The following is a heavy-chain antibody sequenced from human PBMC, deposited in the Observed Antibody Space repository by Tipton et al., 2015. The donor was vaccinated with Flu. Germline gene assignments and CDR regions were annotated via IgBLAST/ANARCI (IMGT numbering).Heavy chain of an antibody. D-gene: IGHD5-18*01. CDR1: GEALGSSSYS. CDR3: ARAAYSTSWTYDD. V-gene: IGHV4-30-2*01. CDR2: IYHGGST. J-gene: IGHJ4*02. Sequence: GEALGSSSYSWTFIRQPPGKALEWIGNIYHGGSTFYNPSLKSRVTISLDTSNNQFSLRLTSVTSADTAVYFCARAAYSTSWTYDDWGQGTLFTVSS.